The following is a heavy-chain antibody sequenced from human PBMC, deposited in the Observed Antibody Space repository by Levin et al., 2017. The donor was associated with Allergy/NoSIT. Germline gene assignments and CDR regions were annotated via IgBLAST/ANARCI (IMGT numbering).Heavy chain of an antibody. CDR1: GGSFSGYY. V-gene: IGHV4-34*01. J-gene: IGHJ1*01. Sequence: SETLSLTCAVYGGSFSGYYWSWIRQPPGKGLEWIGEINHSGSTNYNPSLKSRVTISVDTSKNQFSLKLSSVTAADTAVYYCARGRGYSDGYNEYFQHWGQGTLVTVSS. D-gene: IGHD5-18*01. CDR3: ARGRGYSDGYNEYFQH. CDR2: INHSGST.